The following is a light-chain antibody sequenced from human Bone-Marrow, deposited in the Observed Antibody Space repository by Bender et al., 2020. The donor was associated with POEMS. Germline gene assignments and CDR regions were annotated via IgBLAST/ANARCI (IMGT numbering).Light chain of an antibody. CDR3: ASWDRARTAGYV. V-gene: IGLV1-51*02. J-gene: IGLJ1*01. CDR1: SSDVGAYNY. Sequence: QSALTQPASVSGSPGQSITISCTGSSSDVGAYNYVSWYRQLPGAAPILLIYEDDKRPLGIPDRFSGSKSGSSATLGISGLQTGDEAEYYCASWDRARTAGYVFGSGTKVTVL. CDR2: EDD.